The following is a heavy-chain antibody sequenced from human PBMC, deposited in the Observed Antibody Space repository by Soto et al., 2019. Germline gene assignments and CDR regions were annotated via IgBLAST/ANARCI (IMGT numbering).Heavy chain of an antibody. V-gene: IGHV4-34*01. CDR3: ARGVGSSPPRY. J-gene: IGHJ4*02. CDR1: GGSFHGYY. Sequence: SETLSLTCAVYGGSFHGYYWSWIRQPPGKGLEWIGEINHSGSVNFNPTFKSRVSISLDTSKNQMSLQLSSVSAADTAVYYCARGVGSSPPRYWGRGTLVTVSS. CDR2: INHSGSV. D-gene: IGHD3-9*01.